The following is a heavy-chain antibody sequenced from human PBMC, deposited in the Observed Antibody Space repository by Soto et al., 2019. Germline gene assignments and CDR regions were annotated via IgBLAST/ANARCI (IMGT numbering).Heavy chain of an antibody. D-gene: IGHD6-19*01. CDR3: ASTNQWLAFDY. CDR2: FYNSGNT. Sequence: TSETLCLTCTVSGDSISNYYWTWIRQPPGKGLEWIGCFYNSGNTNYNSSLKSRVTISVDTSNNQFSLRVNSVTAVDTAVYYCASTNQWLAFDYWGQGALVTVS. V-gene: IGHV4-59*01. CDR1: GDSISNYY. J-gene: IGHJ4*02.